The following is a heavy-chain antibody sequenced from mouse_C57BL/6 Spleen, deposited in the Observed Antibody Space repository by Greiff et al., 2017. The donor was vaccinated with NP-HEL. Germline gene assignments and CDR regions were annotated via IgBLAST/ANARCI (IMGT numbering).Heavy chain of an antibody. CDR1: GFTFSDYG. CDR2: ISSGSSTI. J-gene: IGHJ2*01. V-gene: IGHV5-17*01. Sequence: EVKLVESGGGLVKPGGSLKLSCAASGFTFSDYGMHWVRQAPEKGLEWVAYISSGSSTIYYVDTVKGRFTISRDNAKNTLFLQMTSLRSEDTAMYYGASDYGYDVLYFDYWGQGTTLTVSS. CDR3: ASDYGYDVLYFDY. D-gene: IGHD2-2*01.